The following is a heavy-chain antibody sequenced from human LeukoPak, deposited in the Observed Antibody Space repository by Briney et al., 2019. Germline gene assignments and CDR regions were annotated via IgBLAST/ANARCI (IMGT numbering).Heavy chain of an antibody. CDR2: IYYSGST. CDR1: GGSISSYY. J-gene: IGHJ2*01. D-gene: IGHD3-10*01. CDR3: ARDKGLWFGEPPPFDL. Sequence: PSETLSLTCTVSGGSISSYYWSWIRQPPGKGLEWIAYIYYSGSTKYNPSLKSRVTISVDTSKNQFSLKLNSVTAADTAVYYCARDKGLWFGEPPPFDLWGRGTLVTVSS. V-gene: IGHV4-59*01.